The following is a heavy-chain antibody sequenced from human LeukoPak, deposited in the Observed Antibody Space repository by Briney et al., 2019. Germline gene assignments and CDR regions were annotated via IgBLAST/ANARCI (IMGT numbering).Heavy chain of an antibody. Sequence: SETLSLTCTVSGGSIRSYYWGWIRQPPGKGLEWIGYIHYSKSTKYNPSLKSRVTMSVDTSKNQFSLKLSSVTAADTAVYYCASRSGSFSDALDIWGQGTLVTVSS. CDR3: ASRSGSFSDALDI. D-gene: IGHD3-10*01. CDR1: GGSIRSYY. CDR2: IHYSKST. J-gene: IGHJ3*02. V-gene: IGHV4-59*08.